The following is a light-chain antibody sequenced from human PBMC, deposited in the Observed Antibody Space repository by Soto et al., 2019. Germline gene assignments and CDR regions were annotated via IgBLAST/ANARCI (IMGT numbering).Light chain of an antibody. J-gene: IGKJ4*01. CDR1: QSVSSY. CDR2: DAS. V-gene: IGKV3-11*01. Sequence: EIVLTQSPATLSLSPGERATLSCRASQSVSSYLAWYQQKPGQAPRLLIYDASNRATGIPARFSGSGSGKNFALYISSLEPEVFAVYYCQQRSNWPPLTFGGGTKVEIK. CDR3: QQRSNWPPLT.